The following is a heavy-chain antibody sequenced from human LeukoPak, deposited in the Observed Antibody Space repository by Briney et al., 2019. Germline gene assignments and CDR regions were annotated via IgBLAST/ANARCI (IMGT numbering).Heavy chain of an antibody. J-gene: IGHJ4*02. CDR1: GFTFSSYG. CDR2: ISGSGGST. V-gene: IGHV3-23*01. Sequence: GGSLRLSCAASGFTFSSYGMSWVRQAPGKGLEWVSAISGSGGSTYYADSVKGRFTISRDNSKNTLYLQMNSLRAEDTAVYYCAKDLGPYYYDSMDYWGQGTLVTVSS. D-gene: IGHD3-22*01. CDR3: AKDLGPYYYDSMDY.